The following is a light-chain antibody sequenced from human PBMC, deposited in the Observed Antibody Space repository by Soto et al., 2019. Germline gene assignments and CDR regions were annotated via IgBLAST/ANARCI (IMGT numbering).Light chain of an antibody. CDR1: QSVSGN. J-gene: IGKJ1*01. CDR3: QQYNNWPPWT. CDR2: GAS. Sequence: EIVMTQSPATLSVSPGERATLCCRSSQSVSGNLAWYQQKPGQAPRLLIYGASTRATGIPARFSGSGSGTEFTLTISSLQSEDFAVYYCQQYNNWPPWTFGQGTKVDIK. V-gene: IGKV3-15*01.